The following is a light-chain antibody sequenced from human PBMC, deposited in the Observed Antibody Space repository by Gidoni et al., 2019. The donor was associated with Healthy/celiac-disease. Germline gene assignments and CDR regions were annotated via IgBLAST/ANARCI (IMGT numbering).Light chain of an antibody. CDR1: SSNIGSNY. CDR2: SNN. CDR3: AAWDDSLRGV. Sequence: QSVLTQPPSASGPPGQRVTISCSGSSSNIGSNYVYWYQQLPGTAPKLLIYSNNQRPSGVPDRFSGSKSGTSASLAISGLRSEDEADYYCAAWDDSLRGVFGGGTKLTV. V-gene: IGLV1-47*02. J-gene: IGLJ3*02.